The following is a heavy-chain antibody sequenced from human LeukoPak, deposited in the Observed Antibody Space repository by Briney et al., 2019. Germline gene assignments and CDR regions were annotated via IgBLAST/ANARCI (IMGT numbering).Heavy chain of an antibody. CDR1: GFTFSSYG. D-gene: IGHD6-19*01. CDR3: AKGQQWQVDYFDY. J-gene: IGHJ4*02. CDR2: IRYDGSNK. Sequence: AGSLRLSCAASGFTFSSYGMHWVRQAAGKGLEWVAFIRYDGSNKYYADSVKGRFTISRDNSKNTLYLQMNSLRAEDTAVYYCAKGQQWQVDYFDYWGQGTLVTVSS. V-gene: IGHV3-30*02.